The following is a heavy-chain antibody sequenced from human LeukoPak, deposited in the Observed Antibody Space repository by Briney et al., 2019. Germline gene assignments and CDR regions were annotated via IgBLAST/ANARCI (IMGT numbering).Heavy chain of an antibody. J-gene: IGHJ5*02. Sequence: GASVKVSCKASGGTFSSYAISWVRQATGQGLEWMGGIIPIFGTANYAQKFQGRVTITADESTSTAYMELSSLRSENTAVYYCARDGGPIIRFLEWSSSNWFDPWGQGTLVTVSS. D-gene: IGHD3-3*01. CDR3: ARDGGPIIRFLEWSSSNWFDP. V-gene: IGHV1-69*13. CDR2: IIPIFGTA. CDR1: GGTFSSYA.